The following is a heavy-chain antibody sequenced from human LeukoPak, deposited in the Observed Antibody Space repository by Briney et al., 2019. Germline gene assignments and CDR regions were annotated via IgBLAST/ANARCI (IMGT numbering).Heavy chain of an antibody. CDR2: LRGSGGTT. D-gene: IGHD3-22*01. Sequence: QTGVSLRLSCAASGFTFTSYAMTWVRQAPGKRLDWVSGLRGSGGTTKYADSVKGRFTISRDNSKRKVYLQMDSLRAEDTAIYYCAKTRGYYYESSSFFDYWGQGTLVTVSS. CDR1: GFTFTSYA. V-gene: IGHV3-23*01. CDR3: AKTRGYYYESSSFFDY. J-gene: IGHJ4*02.